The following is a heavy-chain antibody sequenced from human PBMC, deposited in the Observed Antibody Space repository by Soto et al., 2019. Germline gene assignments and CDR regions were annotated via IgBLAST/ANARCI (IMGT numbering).Heavy chain of an antibody. CDR1: GYTFSNYW. CDR3: ARQSSRTSSLQNWFDP. D-gene: IGHD6-6*01. V-gene: IGHV5-51*01. J-gene: IGHJ5*02. Sequence: GESLKISCKGSGYTFSNYWIGWVRQMPGKGLEWMGIISPTDSNTRYSPSFQGHVSISVDKSISTAYLQWNSLKASDTAMYYCARQSSRTSSLQNWFDPWGQGTLVTVSS. CDR2: ISPTDSNT.